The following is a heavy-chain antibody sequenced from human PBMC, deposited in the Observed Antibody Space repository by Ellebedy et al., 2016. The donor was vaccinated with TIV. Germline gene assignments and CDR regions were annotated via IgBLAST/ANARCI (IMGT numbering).Heavy chain of an antibody. J-gene: IGHJ5*02. V-gene: IGHV4-4*07. CDR2: IHTSGST. Sequence: SETLSLTXTVSGGSISDHSWSWIRQPAGKGLEWIGRIHTSGSTNYNPSLKSRVTMSVDTSKNQFFLKLNSVTAADTAVYYCARGGDYNWFDPWGQGTLVTVSS. D-gene: IGHD4-17*01. CDR3: ARGGDYNWFDP. CDR1: GGSISDHS.